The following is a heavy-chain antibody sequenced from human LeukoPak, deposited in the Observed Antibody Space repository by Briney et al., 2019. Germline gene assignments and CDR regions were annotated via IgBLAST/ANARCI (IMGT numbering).Heavy chain of an antibody. J-gene: IGHJ4*02. CDR2: INSDGSST. D-gene: IGHD6-19*01. Sequence: SGGSLRLSCEDSGFTFSSYWMYWVRQAPGKGLVWVSRINSDGSSTNYADSVKGGFTISRDNSKDTLCLQMSSLRTEDTAVYYCVKDRRDSGWPALDHWGQGTLVTVSS. V-gene: IGHV3-74*01. CDR1: GFTFSSYW. CDR3: VKDRRDSGWPALDH.